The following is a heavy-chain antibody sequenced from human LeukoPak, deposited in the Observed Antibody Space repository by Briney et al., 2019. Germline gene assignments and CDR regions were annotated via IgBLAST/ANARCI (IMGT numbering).Heavy chain of an antibody. Sequence: ASVKVSCKASGGTFSSYAISWVRQAPGQGLEWMGGIIPIFGTANYAQKFQGRVTITADESTSTAYMELSSLRSDDTAVYYCARETYYYDSSGYYYPLFKDYYYYYGMDVWGQGTSVTVSS. V-gene: IGHV1-69*13. CDR1: GGTFSSYA. CDR3: ARETYYYDSSGYYYPLFKDYYYYYGMDV. CDR2: IIPIFGTA. J-gene: IGHJ6*02. D-gene: IGHD3-22*01.